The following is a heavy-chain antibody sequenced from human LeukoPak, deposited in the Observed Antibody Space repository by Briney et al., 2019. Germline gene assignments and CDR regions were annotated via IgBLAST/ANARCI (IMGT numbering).Heavy chain of an antibody. CDR1: GYTFTGYY. CDR2: INPNSGGT. Sequence: GASVKVSCKASGYTFTGYYMHWVRQAPGQGLEWMGWINPNSGGTNCAQKFQGRVTMTRDTSISTAYMELSRLRSDDTAVYYCARWGLGYCSSTSCCDVVDYWGQGTLVTVSS. D-gene: IGHD2-2*01. V-gene: IGHV1-2*02. CDR3: ARWGLGYCSSTSCCDVVDY. J-gene: IGHJ4*02.